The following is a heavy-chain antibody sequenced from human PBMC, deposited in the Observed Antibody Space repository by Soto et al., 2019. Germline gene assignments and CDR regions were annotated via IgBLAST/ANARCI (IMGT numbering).Heavy chain of an antibody. V-gene: IGHV5-51*01. CDR2: IHPGDSDI. D-gene: IGHD3-10*01. CDR1: GYRFTSYW. Sequence: GESLKISCKASGYRFTSYWIGWVRQMPWKGLEWMGIIHPGDSDINYSPSFQGQVTISVDKSISTTYLHWSSLRASDTAMYYCVRLVGNILIREVSNWFDPWGQGTLVTVSS. CDR3: VRLVGNILIREVSNWFDP. J-gene: IGHJ5*02.